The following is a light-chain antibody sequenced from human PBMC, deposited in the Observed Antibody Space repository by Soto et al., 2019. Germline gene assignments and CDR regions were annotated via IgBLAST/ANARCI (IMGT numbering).Light chain of an antibody. Sequence: QSVLTLPPSVSAAPGQKVIISCSGSSSNIGKNFVSWYQLLPGAAPRLLIYDNSKRPSAIPDRFSGSKSGASATLGITGLLAGDEDDHYCWTWDSGLRGFVFGRGTKLTVL. CDR1: SSNIGKNF. CDR3: WTWDSGLRGFV. CDR2: DNS. J-gene: IGLJ1*01. V-gene: IGLV1-51*01.